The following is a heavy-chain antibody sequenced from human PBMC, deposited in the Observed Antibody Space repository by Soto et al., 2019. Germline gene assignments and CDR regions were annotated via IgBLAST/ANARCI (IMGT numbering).Heavy chain of an antibody. J-gene: IGHJ3*01. Sequence: QVQLVQSGAEVRKPGASVNISCRASGFTFSDHLINWVRQVPGQSLEWMGWINPDNGNTKYSQKVQGRVTISRHSSASIVYVEVSDLTSEDTAVFYCARDILSVGPRANDAFDVWGQGTMVTVSS. CDR1: GFTFSDHL. V-gene: IGHV1-3*01. CDR3: ARDILSVGPRANDAFDV. D-gene: IGHD2-8*02. CDR2: INPDNGNT.